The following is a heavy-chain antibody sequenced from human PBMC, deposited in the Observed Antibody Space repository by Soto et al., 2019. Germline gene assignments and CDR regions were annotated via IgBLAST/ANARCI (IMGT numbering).Heavy chain of an antibody. CDR3: VRTAVAGASFFH. Sequence: EVQLVESGGGLIQPGGSLRLSCAASGFTVSSNYMSWVRQAPGKGLEWVSVIYRGGSTYYADSVKGRFTISRDNSKNTLYRQMNRLRAEETAVYYCVRTAVAGASFFHWGQGTLVTVSS. CDR2: IYRGGST. D-gene: IGHD6-19*01. CDR1: GFTVSSNY. J-gene: IGHJ4*02. V-gene: IGHV3-53*01.